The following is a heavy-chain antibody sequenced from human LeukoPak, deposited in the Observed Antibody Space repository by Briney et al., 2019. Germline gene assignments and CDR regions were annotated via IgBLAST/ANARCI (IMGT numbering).Heavy chain of an antibody. CDR3: AKEITIFGAVGQALDY. CDR1: GFTFSTYG. V-gene: IGHV3-23*01. Sequence: GGSLRLSCAASGFTFSTYGMHWVRQAPGEGLEWVSAISGSGGSTYYADSVKGRFTISRDNSKNTLYLQMNSLRAEDTAVYYCAKEITIFGAVGQALDYWGQGTLVTVSS. D-gene: IGHD3-3*01. CDR2: ISGSGGST. J-gene: IGHJ4*02.